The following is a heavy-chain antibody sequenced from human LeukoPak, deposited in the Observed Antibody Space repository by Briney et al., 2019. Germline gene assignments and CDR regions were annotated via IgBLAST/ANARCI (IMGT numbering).Heavy chain of an antibody. CDR3: ATADDYGGNRFDY. J-gene: IGHJ4*02. CDR1: GFTFSIYT. Sequence: LAGGSLRLSCAASGFTFSIYTMDWVRQAPGKGLEWISYISSTSSDVHYADSVRGRFTISRDNAKNSLYLQMDSLRDEDTAVYYCATADDYGGNRFDYWGQGTLVTVSS. V-gene: IGHV3-48*02. D-gene: IGHD4-23*01. CDR2: ISSTSSDV.